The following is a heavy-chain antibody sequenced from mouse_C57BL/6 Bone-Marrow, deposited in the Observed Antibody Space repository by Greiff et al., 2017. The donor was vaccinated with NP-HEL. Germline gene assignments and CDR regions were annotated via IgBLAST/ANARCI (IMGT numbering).Heavy chain of an antibody. J-gene: IGHJ2*01. CDR1: GFNIKDYY. V-gene: IGHV14-1*01. D-gene: IGHD2-4*01. Sequence: VQLQQSGAELVRPGASVKLSCTASGFNIKDYYMHWVKQRPEQGLEWIGRIDPEGGDTEYAPKFQGKATLTADTSSNTAYLQLSSLTSEDTAVYYGTPINQVPLDYWGQGTTLTVSS. CDR3: TPINQVPLDY. CDR2: IDPEGGDT.